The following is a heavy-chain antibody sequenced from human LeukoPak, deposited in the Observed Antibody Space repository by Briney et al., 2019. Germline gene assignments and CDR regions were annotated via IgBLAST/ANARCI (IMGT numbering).Heavy chain of an antibody. J-gene: IGHJ4*02. CDR1: GFTFSSNA. V-gene: IGHV3-23*01. Sequence: GGSLRLSCAASGFTFSSNAISWVRQAPGKGLEWVSFISDSGGSTYYADSVKGRFAISRDNSKNTLYLQMNSLRAEDTAVYYCAKDPPRGHIVVLSHYWGQGTLVTVSS. CDR2: ISDSGGST. CDR3: AKDPPRGHIVVLSHY. D-gene: IGHD2-21*01.